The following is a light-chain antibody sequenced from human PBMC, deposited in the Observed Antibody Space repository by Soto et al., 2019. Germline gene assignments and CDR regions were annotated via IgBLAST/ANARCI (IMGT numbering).Light chain of an antibody. CDR1: SSNIGAGYD. CDR2: GNS. V-gene: IGLV1-40*01. Sequence: QSVLTQPPSVSGAPGQRVTISCTGSSSNIGAGYDVHWYQQLPGTAPKLLIYGNSKRPSGVPDRFSGSKSGTSASLAITGLQAEDEADYYCQSYDSRLSGSVFGGGTKVTVL. J-gene: IGLJ2*01. CDR3: QSYDSRLSGSV.